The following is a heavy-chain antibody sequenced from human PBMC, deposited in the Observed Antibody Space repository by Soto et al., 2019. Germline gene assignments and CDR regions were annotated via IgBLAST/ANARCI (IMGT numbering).Heavy chain of an antibody. CDR3: ARDKITGLFDY. CDR1: GGSFSGYY. J-gene: IGHJ4*02. CDR2: INHSGST. D-gene: IGHD2-8*02. Sequence: QVQLQQWGAGLLKPSETLSLTCAVYGGSFSGYYWTWIRQPPGTGLEWIGEINHSGSTNYNPSRKRRVTISVHTTKNQFSLKLTSVTAAGTAVYYGARDKITGLFDYWGQGTLVTVSS. V-gene: IGHV4-34*01.